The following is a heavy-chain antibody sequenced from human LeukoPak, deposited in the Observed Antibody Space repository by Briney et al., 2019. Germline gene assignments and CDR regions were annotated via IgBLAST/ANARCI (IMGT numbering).Heavy chain of an antibody. Sequence: GESLKISFEASGYIFTSYWTAWVRQMPGKGLEWMGVIYPGDSDTRYSPSFQGQVPLSADKSITTAYLQWSSLKASDTAMYYCARWGAYGSGSSTPPGLDYWGQGTLVTVSS. CDR1: GYIFTSYW. CDR2: IYPGDSDT. CDR3: ARWGAYGSGSSTPPGLDY. J-gene: IGHJ4*02. D-gene: IGHD3-10*01. V-gene: IGHV5-51*01.